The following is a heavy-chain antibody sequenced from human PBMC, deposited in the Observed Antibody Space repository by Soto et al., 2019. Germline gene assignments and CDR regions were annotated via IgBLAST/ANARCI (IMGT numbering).Heavy chain of an antibody. D-gene: IGHD1-20*01. CDR3: AREVSGWFDP. J-gene: IGHJ5*02. CDR1: GGTFSSYA. V-gene: IGHV1-8*02. Sequence: ASVKGSCKASGGTFSSYAISWGRQAPGQGLEWMGWMNPNSANTGYAQKFQGRVTMTRNTSISTAYMELSSLRSEDTAVYYCAREVSGWFDPWGQGTLVTVSS. CDR2: MNPNSANT.